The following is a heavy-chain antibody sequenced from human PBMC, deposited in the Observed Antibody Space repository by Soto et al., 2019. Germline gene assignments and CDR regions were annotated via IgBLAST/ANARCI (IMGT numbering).Heavy chain of an antibody. CDR2: NIPIFGTA. V-gene: IGHV1-69*01. CDR3: ARDRVSGSYYYYYGMDV. Sequence: QVQLVQSGAEVKKPGSSVKVSCKASGGTFSSYAISWVRQAPGQGLEWMGGNIPIFGTANYAQKFQGRVTITADESTSTAYMELSSLRSEDTAVYYCARDRVSGSYYYYYGMDVWGQGTTVTVSS. J-gene: IGHJ6*02. CDR1: GGTFSSYA. D-gene: IGHD1-26*01.